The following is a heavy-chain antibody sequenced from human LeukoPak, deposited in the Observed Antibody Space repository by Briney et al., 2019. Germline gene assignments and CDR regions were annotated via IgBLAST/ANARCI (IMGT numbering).Heavy chain of an antibody. CDR2: ISSSSSYI. J-gene: IGHJ4*02. CDR3: ARADWDTAMVDY. Sequence: GGSLRLSCAASGFTFSSYSMNWVRQAPGKGLEWVSSISSSSSYIYYADSVKGRFTISRDNAKNSLYLQMNSLRAEDTAVYYCARADWDTAMVDYWGQGTLVTVSS. D-gene: IGHD5-18*01. CDR1: GFTFSSYS. V-gene: IGHV3-21*01.